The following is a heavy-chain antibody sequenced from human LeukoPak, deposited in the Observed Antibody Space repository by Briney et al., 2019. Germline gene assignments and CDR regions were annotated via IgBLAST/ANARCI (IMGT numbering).Heavy chain of an antibody. D-gene: IGHD2-2*01. Sequence: ASVKVSFKASGYTFTSYGISWVRQAPGQGLEWMGWISAYNGNTNYAQKLQGRVTMTTDTSTSTAYMELRSLRSDDTAVYYCAREYCSSTSCYLNWFDPWGQGTLVTVSS. V-gene: IGHV1-18*01. CDR3: AREYCSSTSCYLNWFDP. J-gene: IGHJ5*02. CDR2: ISAYNGNT. CDR1: GYTFTSYG.